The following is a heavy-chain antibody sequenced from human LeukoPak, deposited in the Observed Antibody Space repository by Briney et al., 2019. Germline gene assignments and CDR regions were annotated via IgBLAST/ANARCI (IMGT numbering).Heavy chain of an antibody. Sequence: GESLKISCKGSGYSFTSYWIGWVRQMPGKGLEWMGIIYPGDSDTRYSPSFQGQVTISADKSISTAYLQRSRLKASDTAMYYCARLGDTAMVTRDYDYWGQGTLVTVSS. V-gene: IGHV5-51*01. D-gene: IGHD5-18*01. CDR2: IYPGDSDT. J-gene: IGHJ4*02. CDR1: GYSFTSYW. CDR3: ARLGDTAMVTRDYDY.